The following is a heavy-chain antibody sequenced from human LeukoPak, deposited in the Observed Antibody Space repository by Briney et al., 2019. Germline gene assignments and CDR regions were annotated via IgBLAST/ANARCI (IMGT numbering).Heavy chain of an antibody. CDR2: ISYDGNNK. J-gene: IGHJ4*02. D-gene: IGHD6-13*01. CDR1: GFTVSSCA. CDR3: ARGGYSSSWYHFDY. V-gene: IGHV3-30*14. Sequence: GRSLRLSCAASGFTVSSCAMHWVRQAPGKGPEWVAVISYDGNNKYYADSVKGRFTISRDNSKNTLFLQMNSLRAEDTAVYYCARGGYSSSWYHFDYWGQGTLVTVSS.